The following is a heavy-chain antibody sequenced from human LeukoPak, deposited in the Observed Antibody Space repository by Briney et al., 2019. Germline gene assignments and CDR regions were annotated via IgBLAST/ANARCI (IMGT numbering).Heavy chain of an antibody. CDR1: GYAFTNYA. V-gene: IGHV7-4-1*02. D-gene: IGHD2-2*01. J-gene: IGHJ6*03. Sequence: ASVKVSCKASGYAFTNYAINWVRQAPGQGLEWLGWIDTKTGNPTYAQGFTGRFVLSLDTSVSTAYLQISSLKAEDTAVYYCARGDRVPAFYYYYMDVWGKGTTVTVSS. CDR2: IDTKTGNP. CDR3: ARGDRVPAFYYYYMDV.